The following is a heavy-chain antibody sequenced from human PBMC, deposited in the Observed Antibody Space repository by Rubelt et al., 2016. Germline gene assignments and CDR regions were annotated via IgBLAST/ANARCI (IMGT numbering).Heavy chain of an antibody. CDR1: G. Sequence: GISWVRQAPGQGLEWMGWISAYNGNTNYAQKLQGRVTMTTDTSTSTAYMELRSLRSDDTAVYYCAREHYYFDYWGQGTLVTVSS. V-gene: IGHV1-18*04. CDR3: AREHYYFDY. CDR2: ISAYNGNT. J-gene: IGHJ4*02.